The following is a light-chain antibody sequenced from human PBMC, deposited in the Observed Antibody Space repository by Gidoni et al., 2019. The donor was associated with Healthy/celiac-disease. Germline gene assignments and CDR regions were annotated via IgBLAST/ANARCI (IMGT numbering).Light chain of an antibody. J-gene: IGKJ5*01. Sequence: EIVLTQSPATLSLSPGERATLSCRASQSVSSYLAWYQQKPGQAPRLLIYDASNRATGIPARCSGSGSGTDFTLTISSLEPEDVAVYYCQQRSNWPLTFGQXTRLEIK. CDR1: QSVSSY. V-gene: IGKV3-11*01. CDR3: QQRSNWPLT. CDR2: DAS.